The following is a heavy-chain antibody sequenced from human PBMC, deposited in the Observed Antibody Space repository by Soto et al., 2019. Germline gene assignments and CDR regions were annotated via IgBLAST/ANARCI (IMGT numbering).Heavy chain of an antibody. J-gene: IGHJ6*02. CDR2: INPSGGST. CDR3: ARVRGGELYDGMDV. D-gene: IGHD3-10*01. V-gene: IGHV1-46*03. CDR1: GYTFTSYY. Sequence: QVQLVQSGAEVKKPGASVKVSCKASGYTFTSYYIHCVRQAPGQGLGWMGGINPSGGSTSYAQKFQGRVTMTRDTSTSTVYMELSSLRSDDTAVYYCARVRGGELYDGMDVWGQGTTVTVSS.